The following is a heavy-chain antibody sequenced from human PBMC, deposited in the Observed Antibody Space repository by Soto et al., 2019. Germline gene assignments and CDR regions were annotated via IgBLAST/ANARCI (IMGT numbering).Heavy chain of an antibody. CDR1: GHTFSGHH. CDR3: ARDNGAIFGVITPYYYYGMDV. CDR2: INPSGGST. D-gene: IGHD3-3*01. V-gene: IGHV1-46*01. J-gene: IGHJ6*02. Sequence: GASVKVSCKASGHTFSGHHMHWVRQAPGQGLEWMGIINPSGGSTSYAQKFQGRVTMTRDTSTSTVYMELSSLRSEDTAVYYCARDNGAIFGVITPYYYYGMDVWGQGTTVTVSS.